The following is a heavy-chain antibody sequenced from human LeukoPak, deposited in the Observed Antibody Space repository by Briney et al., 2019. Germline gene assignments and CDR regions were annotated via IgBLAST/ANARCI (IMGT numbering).Heavy chain of an antibody. Sequence: GGSLRLSCAASGFTFSNYGMHWVRQAPGKGLEWVAVISYDGSNKYYADSVKGRFTISRDNSKNTLYLQMNSLRAEDTAVYYCARLELGWGAYYYYGMDVWGQGTTVTVSS. V-gene: IGHV3-30*03. CDR1: GFTFSNYG. J-gene: IGHJ6*02. CDR3: ARLELGWGAYYYYGMDV. D-gene: IGHD3-10*01. CDR2: ISYDGSNK.